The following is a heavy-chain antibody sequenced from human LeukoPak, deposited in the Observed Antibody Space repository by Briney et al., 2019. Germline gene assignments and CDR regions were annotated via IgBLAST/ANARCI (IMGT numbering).Heavy chain of an antibody. CDR3: ARDRVDTAMEFDY. Sequence: GGSLRLSCAASGFTFSSYAMHWVRQAPGKGLEWVAVISYDGSNKYYADSVKGRFTISRDNSKNTLYLQMNSLRAEDTAVYYCARDRVDTAMEFDYWGQGTLVTVSS. D-gene: IGHD5-18*01. J-gene: IGHJ4*02. CDR1: GFTFSSYA. V-gene: IGHV3-30*01. CDR2: ISYDGSNK.